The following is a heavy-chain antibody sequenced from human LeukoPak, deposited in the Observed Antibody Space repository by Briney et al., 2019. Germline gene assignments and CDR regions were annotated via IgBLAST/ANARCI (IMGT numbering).Heavy chain of an antibody. CDR1: GFTFDDYA. V-gene: IGHV3-9*01. CDR3: VKDLKDSSSSSFDY. CDR2: ISWNSGSI. D-gene: IGHD3-22*01. Sequence: GGSLRLSCAASGFTFDDYAMHWVRQAPGKGLEWVSGISWNSGSIGYADSVKGRFTISRDNAKNSLYLQMNSLRAEDTALYYCVKDLKDSSSSSFDYWGQGTLVTVSS. J-gene: IGHJ4*02.